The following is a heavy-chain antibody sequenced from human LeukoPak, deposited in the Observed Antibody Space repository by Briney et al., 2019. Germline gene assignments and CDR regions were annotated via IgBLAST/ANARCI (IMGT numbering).Heavy chain of an antibody. V-gene: IGHV1-2*02. D-gene: IGHD3-22*01. CDR2: INPNSGGT. Sequence: PSVKVSCKASGYTFTGYYTHWVRQAPGQGLEWMGWINPNSGGTNYAQKFQGRVTMTRDTSISTAYMELSRLRSDDTAVYYCARTYYYDSSGPVTDYWGQGTLVTVSS. CDR1: GYTFTGYY. J-gene: IGHJ4*02. CDR3: ARTYYYDSSGPVTDY.